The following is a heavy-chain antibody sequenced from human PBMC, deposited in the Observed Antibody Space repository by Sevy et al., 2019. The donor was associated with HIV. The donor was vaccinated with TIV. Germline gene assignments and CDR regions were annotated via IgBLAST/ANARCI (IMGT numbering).Heavy chain of an antibody. J-gene: IGHJ6*02. CDR2: IYSGGST. CDR1: GFTVSSNY. CDR3: ASSGSYYYGMDV. Sequence: GGSLRLSCAASGFTVSSNYMSWVRQAPGKGLEWVSVIYSGGSTYYADSVKGRFTIPRDNSKNTLYLQMNSLRAEDTAVYYCASSGSYYYGMDVWGQGTTVTVSS. D-gene: IGHD3-10*01. V-gene: IGHV3-53*01.